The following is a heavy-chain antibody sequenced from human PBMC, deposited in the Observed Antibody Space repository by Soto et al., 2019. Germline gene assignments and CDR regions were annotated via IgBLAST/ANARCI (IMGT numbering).Heavy chain of an antibody. CDR2: IYHSGST. CDR1: GGSISSGSYY. D-gene: IGHD2-2*01. Sequence: QVQLQESGPGLVKPSQTLSLTCSVSGGSISSGSYYWNWIRQHPGKGLEWIGHIYHSGSTYYNPSLKSRLAISVDMSKNQFSLRVRSVTAADTAVYYCARDKACTTTSCWPMRGMDVWGPGTTVTVSS. CDR3: ARDKACTTTSCWPMRGMDV. V-gene: IGHV4-31*03. J-gene: IGHJ6*02.